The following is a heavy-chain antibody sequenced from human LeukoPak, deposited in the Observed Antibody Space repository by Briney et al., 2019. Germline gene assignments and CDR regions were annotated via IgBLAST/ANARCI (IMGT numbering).Heavy chain of an antibody. CDR3: ASSIAAAGGYNWFDP. CDR1: GGSIGSYY. D-gene: IGHD6-13*01. CDR2: IYYSGST. V-gene: IGHV4-59*01. J-gene: IGHJ5*02. Sequence: SETLSLTCTVSGGSIGSYYWSWIRQPPGKGLEWIGYIYYSGSTNYNPSLKSRVTISVDTSKNQFSLKLSSVTAADTAVYYCASSIAAAGGYNWFDPWGQGTLVTVSS.